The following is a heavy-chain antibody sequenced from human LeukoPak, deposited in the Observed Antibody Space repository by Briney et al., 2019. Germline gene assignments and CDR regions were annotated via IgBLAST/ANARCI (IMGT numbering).Heavy chain of an antibody. Sequence: GGSLRLSCAASGFSFSSYAMSWVRQAPGRGLEWVSAISGSGGSTYYADSVKGRFTISRDNSKNTLYLQMNSLRAEDTAVYYCAKWPHTLYGWGPMGSYYYGSGSYSFDYWGQGTLVTVSS. D-gene: IGHD3-10*01. V-gene: IGHV3-23*01. CDR3: AKWPHTLYGWGPMGSYYYGSGSYSFDY. J-gene: IGHJ4*02. CDR1: GFSFSSYA. CDR2: ISGSGGST.